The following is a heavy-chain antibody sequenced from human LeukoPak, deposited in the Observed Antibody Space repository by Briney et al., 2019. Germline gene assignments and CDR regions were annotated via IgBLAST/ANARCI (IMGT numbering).Heavy chain of an antibody. Sequence: SETLSLTCTVSGGSISSYYWSWIRQPPGKELEWIGYIYYSGSTNYNPSLKSRVTISVDTSKNQFSLKLSSVTAADTAVYYCARTNSENYDILTGYSNWFDPWGQGTLVTVSS. V-gene: IGHV4-59*01. CDR3: ARTNSENYDILTGYSNWFDP. D-gene: IGHD3-9*01. CDR2: IYYSGST. CDR1: GGSISSYY. J-gene: IGHJ5*02.